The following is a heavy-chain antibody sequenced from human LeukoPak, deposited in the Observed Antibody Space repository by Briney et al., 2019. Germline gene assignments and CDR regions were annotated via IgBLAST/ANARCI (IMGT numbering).Heavy chain of an antibody. V-gene: IGHV3-23*01. CDR1: GFTFSSYA. CDR3: AKARSLAVAGTVMDY. CDR2: ISGSGGST. J-gene: IGHJ4*02. Sequence: GGSLRLSCAASGFTFSSYAMSWVRQAPGKGLEWVSAISGSGGSTYYADSMKGRFTISRDNSKNTLYLQMNSLRAEDTAVYYCAKARSLAVAGTVMDYWGQGTLVTVSS. D-gene: IGHD6-19*01.